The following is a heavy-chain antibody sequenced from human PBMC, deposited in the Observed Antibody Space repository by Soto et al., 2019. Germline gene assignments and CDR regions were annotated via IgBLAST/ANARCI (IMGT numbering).Heavy chain of an antibody. V-gene: IGHV1-3*01. Sequence: GASVKVSCKASGYTFTSYAMHWVRQAPGQRLEWMGWINAGNGNTKYSQKFQGRVTITRDTSASTAYMELSSLRSEDTAVYYCARDLVRKYYDFWSGYLTWGQGTLVTVSS. D-gene: IGHD3-3*01. CDR3: ARDLVRKYYDFWSGYLT. CDR2: INAGNGNT. CDR1: GYTFTSYA. J-gene: IGHJ5*02.